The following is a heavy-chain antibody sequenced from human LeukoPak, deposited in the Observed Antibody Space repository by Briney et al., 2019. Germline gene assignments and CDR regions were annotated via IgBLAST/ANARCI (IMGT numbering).Heavy chain of an antibody. V-gene: IGHV3-7*01. CDR1: GFTFSSYW. J-gene: IGHJ6*02. Sequence: PGGSLRLSCAASGFTFSSYWMSWVRQAPGKGLEWVANIKQDGSEKYYVDSVKGQFTISRDNAKNSLYLQMNRLRADDTAVYYCARDGGYCTSTSCYFNYYYSLDVWGQGTTVTVSS. D-gene: IGHD2-2*03. CDR2: IKQDGSEK. CDR3: ARDGGYCTSTSCYFNYYYSLDV.